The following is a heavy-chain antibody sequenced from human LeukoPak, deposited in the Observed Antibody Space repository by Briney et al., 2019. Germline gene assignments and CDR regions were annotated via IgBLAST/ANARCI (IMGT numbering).Heavy chain of an antibody. D-gene: IGHD1-1*01. V-gene: IGHV3-49*03. Sequence: GGSPRPSCTASGFTFGDYAMSWIRQAPGKGLEWVGFIRSKAYGETADYAASVKGRFTISRDDSKAIAYLQMNSLKTEDTAVYHCTRDRGAYNLYDYWGQGTLVTVSS. CDR2: IRSKAYGETA. CDR1: GFTFGDYA. CDR3: TRDRGAYNLYDY. J-gene: IGHJ4*02.